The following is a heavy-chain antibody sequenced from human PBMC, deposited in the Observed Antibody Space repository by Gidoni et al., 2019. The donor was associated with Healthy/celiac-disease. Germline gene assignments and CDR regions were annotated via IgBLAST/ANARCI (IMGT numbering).Heavy chain of an antibody. V-gene: IGHV1-69*04. CDR3: ARERVQYYYGSGSYFNYFDY. D-gene: IGHD3-10*01. J-gene: IGHJ4*02. CDR1: GGTFSSYA. CDR2: IIPILGIA. Sequence: QVQLVKSGAEVKQPGSSVNVSGKAYGGTFSSYAISWVRRVPGQGLEWMGRIIPILGIATYEQKFQGRVTITADKSTSTAIMELSSLRSEDTAVYYWARERVQYYYGSGSYFNYFDYWGQGTLVTVSS.